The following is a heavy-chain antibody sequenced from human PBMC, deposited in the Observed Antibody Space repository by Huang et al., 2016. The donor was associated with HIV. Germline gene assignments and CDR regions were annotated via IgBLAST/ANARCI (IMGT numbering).Heavy chain of an antibody. Sequence: QVQLVQSGAEVKNPGASVRVSCKASGYTFTDSNIHWVRQAPGQGLDVKGVNNPQRGGTIEAHGFQGRIAMTGDPTISAVHMDLRRIQSDDTAVYFCARDWSFGSSTSPADCGQGTLVTVSS. CDR2: NNPQRGGT. CDR1: GYTFTDSN. V-gene: IGHV1-2*07. CDR3: ARDWSFGSSTSPAD. D-gene: IGHD6-6*01. J-gene: IGHJ4*02.